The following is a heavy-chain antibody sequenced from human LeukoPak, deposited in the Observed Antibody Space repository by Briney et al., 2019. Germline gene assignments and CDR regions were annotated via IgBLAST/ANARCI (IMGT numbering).Heavy chain of an antibody. Sequence: GGSLRLSCAASGFTFSSYGMSWVRQAPGRGLEWVSAISGSASSTYHADSVKGRFTISRDNSKNTLYLQMNSLRAEDTAMYYCAKDLSGDYGTNFWGQGTLVTVSS. V-gene: IGHV3-23*01. CDR3: AKDLSGDYGTNF. D-gene: IGHD4-17*01. CDR2: ISGSASST. J-gene: IGHJ4*02. CDR1: GFTFSSYG.